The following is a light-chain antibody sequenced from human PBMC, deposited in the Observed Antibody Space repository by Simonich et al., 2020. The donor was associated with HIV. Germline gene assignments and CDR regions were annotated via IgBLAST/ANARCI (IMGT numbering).Light chain of an antibody. CDR2: TSS. Sequence: EIVLTQSPGTLSLSPGERATLSCRASQSVNSNFLAWYQQKPGQAPRLLIYTSSSRTTGIPDRFSASGSGTDFTLTISRLGPEDFAVYYCQQYGSSPLTFGGGTKVEIK. V-gene: IGKV3-20*01. J-gene: IGKJ4*01. CDR3: QQYGSSPLT. CDR1: QSVNSNF.